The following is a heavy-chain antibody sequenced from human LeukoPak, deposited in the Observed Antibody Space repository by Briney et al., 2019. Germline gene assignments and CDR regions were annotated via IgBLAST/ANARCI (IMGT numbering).Heavy chain of an antibody. CDR2: MNPNSGNT. J-gene: IGHJ4*02. Sequence: ASVKVSCKASGYTFTSYDINWVRQATGQGLEWMGWMNPNSGNTGYAQKFQGRVTMTRNTSISTAYMELSSLRSEDTAVYYCARPPQYYYDSSGYYSFDYWGQGTLVTVSS. V-gene: IGHV1-8*01. CDR3: ARPPQYYYDSSGYYSFDY. D-gene: IGHD3-22*01. CDR1: GYTFTSYD.